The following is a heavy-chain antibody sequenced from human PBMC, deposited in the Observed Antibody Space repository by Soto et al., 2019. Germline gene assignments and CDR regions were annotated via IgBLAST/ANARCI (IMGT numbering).Heavy chain of an antibody. J-gene: IGHJ5*02. D-gene: IGHD6-19*01. CDR3: ATSIAVAKANCCDP. V-gene: IGHV6-1*01. Sequence: RSQTLSLTCAISGTSVSTNIAAWNCIRQSPSRGLQCLARTSCRSTWYNDYAVSVKSRITINPDTSTNQFSLQLNYVTPEDTAVHDCATSIAVAKANCCDPRGRRPMCTVSS. CDR2: TSCRSTWYN. CDR1: GTSVSTNIAA.